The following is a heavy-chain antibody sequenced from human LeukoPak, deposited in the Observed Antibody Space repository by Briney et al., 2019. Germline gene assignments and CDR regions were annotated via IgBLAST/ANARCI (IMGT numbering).Heavy chain of an antibody. V-gene: IGHV3-23*01. Sequence: GGSLRLSCAASGFTFSSYAVSWVRRAPGKGLEWVSAISGSGGSTYYADSVKGRFTISRDNSKNTLYLQMNSLRAEDTAVYYCAKESREVAVAGHAGFDYWGQGTLVTVSS. J-gene: IGHJ4*02. CDR1: GFTFSSYA. D-gene: IGHD6-19*01. CDR3: AKESREVAVAGHAGFDY. CDR2: ISGSGGST.